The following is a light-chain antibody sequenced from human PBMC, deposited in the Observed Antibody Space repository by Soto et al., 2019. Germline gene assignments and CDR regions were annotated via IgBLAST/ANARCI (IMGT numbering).Light chain of an antibody. CDR1: QSVSSSH. J-gene: IGKJ4*01. Sequence: EIVFTQSPGTLSLSPGERATLSCRASQSVSSSHLAWYQQKPGQAPRLLIYGASSRATGIPDRFSGSGSGTEFTLTISRLEPEDVAVYYCQQYGSSTLTFGGGTKVDIK. CDR2: GAS. CDR3: QQYGSSTLT. V-gene: IGKV3-20*01.